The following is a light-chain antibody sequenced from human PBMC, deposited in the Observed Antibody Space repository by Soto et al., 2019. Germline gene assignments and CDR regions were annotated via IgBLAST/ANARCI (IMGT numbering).Light chain of an antibody. Sequence: DIQMTQSPSSLSASVGDRVTITCRASQSFSGFLNWYQQKPGKALKLLIFAASNLQSGVPSRFSGSGSGTDFARTISSLQPEDFATYYCQQSYITPWTFGQGTRVEIK. CDR2: AAS. CDR1: QSFSGF. CDR3: QQSYITPWT. J-gene: IGKJ1*01. V-gene: IGKV1-39*01.